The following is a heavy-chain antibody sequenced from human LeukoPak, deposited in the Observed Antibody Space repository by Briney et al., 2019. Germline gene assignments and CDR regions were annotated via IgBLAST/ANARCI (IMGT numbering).Heavy chain of an antibody. J-gene: IGHJ4*02. CDR2: IDPSDSYT. Sequence: GESLKISCKGSGYTFTTYWISWVRQMPGKGLEWMGKIDPSDSYTDYSPSFQGHVTISADESISTAYLQWSSLQASDTAMYYCARRLAAAATGFDYWGQGTLVTVSS. V-gene: IGHV5-10-1*01. D-gene: IGHD6-13*01. CDR1: GYTFTTYW. CDR3: ARRLAAAATGFDY.